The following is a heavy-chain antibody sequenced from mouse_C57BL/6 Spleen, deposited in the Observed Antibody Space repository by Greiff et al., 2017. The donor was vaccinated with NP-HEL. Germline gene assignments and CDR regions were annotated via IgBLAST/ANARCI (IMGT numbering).Heavy chain of an antibody. Sequence: VQLQQSGPELVKPGASVKISCKASGYSFTSYYIHWVKQRPGQGLEWIGWIYPGSGNTKYNEKFKGKATLTADTSSSTAYMQLSSLTSEDSAVYYCARSYDGYYGFDYWGQGTTLTVSS. D-gene: IGHD2-3*01. V-gene: IGHV1-66*01. J-gene: IGHJ2*01. CDR3: ARSYDGYYGFDY. CDR1: GYSFTSYY. CDR2: IYPGSGNT.